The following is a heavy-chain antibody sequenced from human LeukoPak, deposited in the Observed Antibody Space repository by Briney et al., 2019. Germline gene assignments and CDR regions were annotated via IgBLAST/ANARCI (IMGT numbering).Heavy chain of an antibody. V-gene: IGHV1-69*13. D-gene: IGHD3-10*01. Sequence: GASVKVSCKASGYTFTSYGISWVRQAPGQGLEWMGGIIPIFGTANYAQKFQGRVTITADESTSTAYMELSSLRSEDTAVYYCARGDVRGVRSYNWFDPWGQGTLVTVSS. CDR1: GYTFTSYG. CDR2: IIPIFGTA. J-gene: IGHJ5*02. CDR3: ARGDVRGVRSYNWFDP.